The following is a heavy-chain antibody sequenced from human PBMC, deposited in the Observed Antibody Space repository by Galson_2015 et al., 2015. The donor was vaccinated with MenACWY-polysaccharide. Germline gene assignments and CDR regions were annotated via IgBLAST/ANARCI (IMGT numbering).Heavy chain of an antibody. J-gene: IGHJ4*02. Sequence: ETLSLTCTVSGGSISSYYWSWIRQPPGKGLEWIGYIYYSGSTNYNPSLKSRVTISVDTSKNQFSLKLSSVTAADTAVYYCARYSSGAFDYWGQGTLVTVSS. D-gene: IGHD6-19*01. V-gene: IGHV4-59*01. CDR2: IYYSGST. CDR3: ARYSSGAFDY. CDR1: GGSISSYY.